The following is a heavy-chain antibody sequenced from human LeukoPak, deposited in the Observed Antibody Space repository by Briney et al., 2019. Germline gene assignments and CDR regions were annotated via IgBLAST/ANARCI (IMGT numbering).Heavy chain of an antibody. D-gene: IGHD4-17*01. CDR3: ARDCPGYGDCNFDY. CDR1: GFTFSSYN. CDR2: ISSSSSTI. V-gene: IGHV3-48*02. Sequence: GGSLRLSCAASGFTFSSYNMNWVRQAPGKGLEWVSHISSSSSTIYYADSVKGRFTISRDNAKNSLYLQMNSLRDEDTAVYYCARDCPGYGDCNFDYWGQGTLVTVSS. J-gene: IGHJ4*02.